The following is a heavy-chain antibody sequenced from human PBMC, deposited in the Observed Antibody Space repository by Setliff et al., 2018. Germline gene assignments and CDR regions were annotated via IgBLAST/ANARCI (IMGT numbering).Heavy chain of an antibody. D-gene: IGHD3-3*01. J-gene: IGHJ3*01. CDR1: GGSFSGYY. CDR2: IYYSGKT. CDR3: ARIGHFDFWRGFGVGAFDL. V-gene: IGHV4-39*01. Sequence: SETLSLTCAVYGGSFSGYYWGWIRQPPGKGLEWIGSIYYSGKTYSNPSFKSRVTMSLDKSKNQFSLKLASVTAADTALYYCARIGHFDFWRGFGVGAFDLWGHGSAVTVSS.